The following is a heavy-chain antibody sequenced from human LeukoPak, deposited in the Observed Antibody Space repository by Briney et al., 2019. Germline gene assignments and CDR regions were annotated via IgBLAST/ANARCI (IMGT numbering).Heavy chain of an antibody. D-gene: IGHD1-26*01. CDR2: ISAYNGNT. CDR1: GYTFTSYG. Sequence: ASVKVSCKASGYTFTSYGISWVRQAPGQGLEWMGWISAYNGNTNYAQKLQGRVTMTTDTSTSTAYMELRNLRSDDTAVYYCARSHSGSYYGGDDYWGQGTLVTVSS. CDR3: ARSHSGSYYGGDDY. V-gene: IGHV1-18*01. J-gene: IGHJ4*02.